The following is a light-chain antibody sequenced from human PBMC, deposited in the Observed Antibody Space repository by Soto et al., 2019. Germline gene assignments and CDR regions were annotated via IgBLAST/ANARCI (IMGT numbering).Light chain of an antibody. CDR2: EVS. J-gene: IGLJ1*01. CDR3: TSYTTSATGI. Sequence: QSALTQPASVSGSPGQSIIISCTGTGSDIGRSDFVSWYQHHPGRAPKLIIYEVSRRPSGVSPRFSGSKSGNTASLTISGLRSEDEADYYCTSYTTSATGIFGTGTKVTVL. CDR1: GSDIGRSDF. V-gene: IGLV2-14*01.